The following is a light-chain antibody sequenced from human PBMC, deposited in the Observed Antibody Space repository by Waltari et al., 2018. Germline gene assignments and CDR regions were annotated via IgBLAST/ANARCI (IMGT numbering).Light chain of an antibody. CDR3: SSYAGSNNLVV. Sequence: SPGQSVTISRTGTSSDVGGYNYVSWYQQHPGKAPKLMIYEVSKRPSGVPDRFSGSKSGNTASLTVSGLQAEDEADYYCSSYAGSNNLVVFGGGTKLTVL. J-gene: IGLJ2*01. CDR1: SSDVGGYNY. CDR2: EVS. V-gene: IGLV2-8*01.